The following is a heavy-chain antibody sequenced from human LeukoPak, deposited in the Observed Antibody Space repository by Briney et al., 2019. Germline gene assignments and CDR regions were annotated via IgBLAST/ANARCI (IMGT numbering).Heavy chain of an antibody. D-gene: IGHD3-10*01. CDR1: GGSLNTYY. CDR3: ARVTRFNEFGELWFDY. Sequence: SDPLSLPCAVYGGSLNTYYWSWLRQPPGKGLEWLGEITHSGSTNYNPSLKSPVTIPPETSKNQFSLKLTSVTAADTAVYYCARVTRFNEFGELWFDYWGQGTLLTVSS. J-gene: IGHJ4*02. V-gene: IGHV4-34*01. CDR2: ITHSGST.